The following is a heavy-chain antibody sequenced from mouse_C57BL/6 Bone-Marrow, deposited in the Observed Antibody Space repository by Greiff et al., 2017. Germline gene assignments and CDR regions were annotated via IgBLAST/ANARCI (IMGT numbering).Heavy chain of an antibody. V-gene: IGHV1-81*01. CDR2: IYPRSGNT. CDR3: ARSDDCYYSYYAMDY. D-gene: IGHD2-3*01. Sequence: VQLQESGAELARPGASVKLSCKASGYTFTSYGISWVKQRTGQGLEWIGEIYPRSGNTYYNEKFKGKATLTADKSSSTAYMELRSLTSEDSAVYVCARSDDCYYSYYAMDYWGQGTSVTVSS. J-gene: IGHJ4*01. CDR1: GYTFTSYG.